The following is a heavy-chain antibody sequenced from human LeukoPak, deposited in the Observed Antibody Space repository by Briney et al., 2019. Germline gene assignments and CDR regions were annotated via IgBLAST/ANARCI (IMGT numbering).Heavy chain of an antibody. CDR3: ARDRDSSGYSRLRYFDL. CDR2: IYTSGST. CDR1: GGSISSYY. J-gene: IGHJ2*01. D-gene: IGHD3-22*01. Sequence: PSETLSLTCTVSGGSISSYYWSWIRQPAVKGLEWIGRIYTSGSTNYNPSLKSRVTMSVDTSKNQFSLKLSSVTAADTAVYYCARDRDSSGYSRLRYFDLWGRGTLVTVSS. V-gene: IGHV4-4*07.